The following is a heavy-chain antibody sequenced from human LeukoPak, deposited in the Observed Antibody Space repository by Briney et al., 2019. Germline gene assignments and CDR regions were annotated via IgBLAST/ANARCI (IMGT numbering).Heavy chain of an antibody. D-gene: IGHD3-22*01. CDR1: GFTFRSYT. J-gene: IGHJ3*02. CDR3: VVYDSSNTYSAFDI. V-gene: IGHV3-21*01. CDR2: ITGTGSHI. Sequence: PGGSMRLSCAASGFTFRSYTMSWVRQAPGKGLEWVSSITGTGSHIYYADSVRGRFTMSRDNAKNSLYLQVNSLRVEDTAVYYCVVYDSSNTYSAFDIWGQGTVVTVSS.